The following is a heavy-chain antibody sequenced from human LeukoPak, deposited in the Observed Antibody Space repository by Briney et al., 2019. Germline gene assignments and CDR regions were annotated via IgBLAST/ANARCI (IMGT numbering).Heavy chain of an antibody. Sequence: SETLSLTCAVYGGSFSGYYWSWIRQPPGKGLEWIGEINHSGSTNYNPSLKSRVTISVDTSKNQFSLKLSSVTAADTAVYYCARGLYGDYYYYYYYMDVWGKGTTVTVSS. CDR1: GGSFSGYY. CDR2: INHSGST. V-gene: IGHV4-34*01. D-gene: IGHD4-17*01. CDR3: ARGLYGDYYYYYYYMDV. J-gene: IGHJ6*03.